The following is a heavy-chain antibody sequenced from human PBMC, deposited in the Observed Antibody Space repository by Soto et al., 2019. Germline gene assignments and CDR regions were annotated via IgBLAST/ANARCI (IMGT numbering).Heavy chain of an antibody. J-gene: IGHJ6*02. CDR1: GHTFPSNG. CDR3: AREVLLELRSETYYYYGVDV. CDR2: ISAYNGNT. D-gene: IGHD1-7*01. Sequence: APGRVSCKALGHTFPSNGISWVPQAPGQGLEWMGWISAYNGNTNYAQKLQGGVTMTTDTSTSTAYMELRSLRSDDTAVYYCAREVLLELRSETYYYYGVDVWG. V-gene: IGHV1-18*04.